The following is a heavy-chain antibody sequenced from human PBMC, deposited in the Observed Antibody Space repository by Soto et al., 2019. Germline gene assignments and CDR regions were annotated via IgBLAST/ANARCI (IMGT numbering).Heavy chain of an antibody. V-gene: IGHV3-48*03. Sequence: EVQLVESGGGLVQPGGSLRLSCAASGITFSNYEMNWVRQAPGKGLEWISYISSSGSSIYYADSVKGRFTMSRYNANNSLDLQMKSLRGDDTAVFYCSREGSDDTFDIWGQGTMVTVSS. CDR1: GITFSNYE. J-gene: IGHJ3*02. D-gene: IGHD3-10*01. CDR2: ISSSGSSI. CDR3: SREGSDDTFDI.